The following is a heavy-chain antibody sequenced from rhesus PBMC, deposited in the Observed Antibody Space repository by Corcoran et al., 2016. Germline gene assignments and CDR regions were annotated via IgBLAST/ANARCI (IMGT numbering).Heavy chain of an antibody. CDR3: ARIVGTTRFDY. J-gene: IGHJ4*01. D-gene: IGHD1-44*01. Sequence: QVTLKESGPALVKPTQTLTLTCTFSGFSHSTPGTCVGWIRQPPGKALEWLASIYWNDSKYYSTSLKSRLTISKDTSKNQVVLTMTNMDPVDTATYYCARIVGTTRFDYWGQGVLVTVSS. V-gene: IGHV2-95*01. CDR1: GFSHSTPGTC. CDR2: IYWNDSK.